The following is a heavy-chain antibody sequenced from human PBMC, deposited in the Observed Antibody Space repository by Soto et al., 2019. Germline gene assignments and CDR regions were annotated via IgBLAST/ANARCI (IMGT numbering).Heavy chain of an antibody. CDR2: IYHSGST. V-gene: IGHV4-30-2*01. CDR3: AGVPDY. D-gene: IGHD2-2*01. CDR1: GVSVSSGGDS. Sequence: QLQLQESGSGLVKPSQTLSLTCAVSGVSVSSGGDSWGWIRQPPGKGLEWIGNIYHSGSTYYNPSLESRVTISIDRPKNQFSLKQSSVTAADTAVYYCAGVPDYWGQGTLVTVSS. J-gene: IGHJ4*02.